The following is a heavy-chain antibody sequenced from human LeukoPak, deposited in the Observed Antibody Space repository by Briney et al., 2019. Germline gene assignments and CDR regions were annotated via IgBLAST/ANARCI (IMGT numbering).Heavy chain of an antibody. J-gene: IGHJ4*02. D-gene: IGHD1-14*01. Sequence: QSGGSLRLSCAASGLTFDDYTMHWVRQAPGKGLEWVSGISWNSGSIGYADSVKGRFTISRDNAKNSLYLQMNSLRGDDTALYYCAKDRRNDFDYWGQGTLVTVSS. V-gene: IGHV3-9*01. CDR3: AKDRRNDFDY. CDR1: GLTFDDYT. CDR2: ISWNSGSI.